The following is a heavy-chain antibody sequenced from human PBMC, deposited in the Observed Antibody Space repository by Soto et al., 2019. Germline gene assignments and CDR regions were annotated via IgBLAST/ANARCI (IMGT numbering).Heavy chain of an antibody. CDR1: GYTFTSYD. CDR2: INPSGGST. J-gene: IGHJ1*01. D-gene: IGHD2-8*01. Sequence: ASVKVSCKASGYTFTSYDMHWVRQAPGQGLEWMGIINPSGGSTSYAQKFQGRVTMTRDTSTSTVYMELSSLRSEDTAVYYCARPQRGVGYFQHWGQGALVTVSS. CDR3: ARPQRGVGYFQH. V-gene: IGHV1-46*03.